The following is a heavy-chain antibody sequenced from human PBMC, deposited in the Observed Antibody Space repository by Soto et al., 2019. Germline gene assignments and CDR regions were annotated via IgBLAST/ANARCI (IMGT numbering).Heavy chain of an antibody. J-gene: IGHJ6*03. CDR3: ARDLSLEYSSSNYYYYMDV. V-gene: IGHV1-18*01. CDR1: GYTFTSYG. CDR2: ISAYNGNT. D-gene: IGHD6-6*01. Sequence: ASVKVSCKASGYTFTSYGISWVRQAPGQGLEWMGWISAYNGNTNYAQKLQGRVTMTTDTSTSTAYMELRSLRSDDTAVYYCARDLSLEYSSSNYYYYMDVWGKGTTVTVSS.